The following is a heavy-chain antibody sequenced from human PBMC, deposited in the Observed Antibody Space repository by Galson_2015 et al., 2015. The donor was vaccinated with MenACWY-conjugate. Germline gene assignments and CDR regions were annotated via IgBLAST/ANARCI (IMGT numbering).Heavy chain of an antibody. CDR3: ARGYGGYNPLDY. CDR1: GFTFSSYG. D-gene: IGHD5-24*01. Sequence: SLRLSCAGSGFTFSSYGMHWVRQAPGKGLEWVAIIWHDASNEDYADSVKGRFSISRDDAKNTLYLQMNSLRAEDTAVYYCARGYGGYNPLDYWGQGTLVTVSS. CDR2: IWHDASNE. V-gene: IGHV3-33*01. J-gene: IGHJ4*02.